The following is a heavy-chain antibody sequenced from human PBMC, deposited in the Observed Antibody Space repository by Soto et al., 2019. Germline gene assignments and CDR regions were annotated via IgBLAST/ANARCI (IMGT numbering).Heavy chain of an antibody. CDR3: ARGDRARGSSCYLDS. CDR1: GGSFSGYY. D-gene: IGHD6-13*01. CDR2: VSHSGST. J-gene: IGHJ4*02. Sequence: SETLSLTCAVYGGSFSGYYWSWIRQPPGKGLEWIGEVSHSGSTNYNPSLKSRVTISVDTSKNQFSLDLNSVTAADTAVYYCARGDRARGSSCYLDSWGQGTLVTVDS. V-gene: IGHV4-34*01.